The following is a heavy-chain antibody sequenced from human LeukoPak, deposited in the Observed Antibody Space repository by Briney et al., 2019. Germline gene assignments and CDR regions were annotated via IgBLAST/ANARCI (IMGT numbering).Heavy chain of an antibody. CDR3: AGEMATTSLDAFDY. J-gene: IGHJ4*02. Sequence: GGSLRLSCAASGFTLSSYEMNWVRQAPGKGLEWVSYMSSSGNSKHYADSVKGRFTISRDNAKNSLYLQMNSLRAEDTAVYYCAGEMATTSLDAFDYWGQGTLVTVS. V-gene: IGHV3-48*03. D-gene: IGHD5-24*01. CDR2: MSSSGNSK. CDR1: GFTLSSYE.